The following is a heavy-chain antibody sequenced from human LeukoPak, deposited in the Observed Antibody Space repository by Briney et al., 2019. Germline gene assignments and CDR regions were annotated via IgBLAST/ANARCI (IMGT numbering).Heavy chain of an antibody. CDR2: INPSGGST. J-gene: IGHJ6*02. D-gene: IGHD3-3*01. CDR1: GYTFTSYY. V-gene: IGHV1-46*01. CDR3: ARGRFLEWFWGYYYYYGMDV. Sequence: ASVKVSCKASGYTFTSYYMHWVRQAPGQGLEWMGIINPSGGSTSYAQKFQGRVTMTRNTSISTAYMELSSLRSEDTAVYYCARGRFLEWFWGYYYYYGMDVWGQGTTVTVSS.